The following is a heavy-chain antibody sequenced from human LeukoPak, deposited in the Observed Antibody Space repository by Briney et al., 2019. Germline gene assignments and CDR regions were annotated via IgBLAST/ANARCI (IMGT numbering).Heavy chain of an antibody. CDR3: AKDSAYYDFWSGHFAY. J-gene: IGHJ4*02. CDR1: GFTFSSYA. Sequence: GGSLRLSCAASGFTFSSYAMSWVRQAPGKGPEWVSAISGSGGSTYYADSVKGRFTISRDNSKNTLYLQMNSLRAEDTAVYYCAKDSAYYDFWSGHFAYWGQGTLVTVSS. CDR2: ISGSGGST. D-gene: IGHD3-3*01. V-gene: IGHV3-23*01.